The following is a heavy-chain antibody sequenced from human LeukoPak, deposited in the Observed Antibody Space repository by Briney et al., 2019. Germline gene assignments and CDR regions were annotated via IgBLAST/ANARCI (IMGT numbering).Heavy chain of an antibody. D-gene: IGHD6-13*01. CDR2: INPSGGST. Sequence: ASVKVSCKASGYTFTSYGISWVRQAPEQGLEWMGIINPSGGSTSYAQKFQGRVTMTTDTSTSTVYMEVRGLRSDDTAMYYCARDVGITVADSFDPWGQGTLVTVSS. J-gene: IGHJ5*02. V-gene: IGHV1-18*01. CDR1: GYTFTSYG. CDR3: ARDVGITVADSFDP.